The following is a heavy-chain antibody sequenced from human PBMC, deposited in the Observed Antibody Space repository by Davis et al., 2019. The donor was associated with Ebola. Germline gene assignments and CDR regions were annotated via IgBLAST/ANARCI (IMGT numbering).Heavy chain of an antibody. J-gene: IGHJ4*02. CDR2: IYSGGST. CDR3: GGLYGGNHLYY. Sequence: MPSETLSLTCTVSGGSISTGDFYWSWIRQPPGKGLEWIGYIYSGGSTYYNPSLQSRVIISLDTSKNQFSLKVSSVTAADTAVYYWGGLYGGNHLYYWGQGTLVTVSS. V-gene: IGHV4-30-4*01. D-gene: IGHD4-23*01. CDR1: GGSISTGDFY.